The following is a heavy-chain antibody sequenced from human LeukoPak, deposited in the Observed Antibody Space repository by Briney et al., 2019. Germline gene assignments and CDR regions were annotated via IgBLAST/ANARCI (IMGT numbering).Heavy chain of an antibody. D-gene: IGHD3-10*01. V-gene: IGHV3-23*01. Sequence: GGSLRLSCAASGLTFSNYAMTWVRQAPGKGLEWVSAISGSGGSTYYADSVKGRFTISRDNSKNTLYLQMNSLRAEDTAVYYCAKWLGGWFLSSMYYFDYWGQGTLVTVSS. CDR1: GLTFSNYA. CDR2: ISGSGGST. J-gene: IGHJ4*02. CDR3: AKWLGGWFLSSMYYFDY.